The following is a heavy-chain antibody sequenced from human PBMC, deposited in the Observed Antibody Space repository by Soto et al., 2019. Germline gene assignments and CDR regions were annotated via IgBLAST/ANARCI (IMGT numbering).Heavy chain of an antibody. CDR1: GFTFSNAW. V-gene: IGHV3-15*07. Sequence: GGSLRLSCAASGFTFSNAWMNWVRQAPGKGLEWVGRIKSKTDGGTTDYAAPVKGRFTISRDDSKNTLYLRMNSLKTEDTAVYYCTTDLTDILPWDVWGQGTTVTVSS. D-gene: IGHD3-9*01. J-gene: IGHJ6*02. CDR3: TTDLTDILPWDV. CDR2: IKSKTDGGTT.